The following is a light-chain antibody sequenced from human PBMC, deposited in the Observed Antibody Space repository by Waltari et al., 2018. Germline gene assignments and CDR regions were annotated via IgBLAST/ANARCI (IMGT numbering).Light chain of an antibody. J-gene: IGKJ2*02. Sequence: DIQMTQSPSTLSASVGDRVTITCRASQSISDRLAWYQQKPGKAPKLLDYRASSLESGVPSRFSGSGSGTEFTLTISSLQPDDFATYYCQQYDNYFSNFGQGTKLEIK. V-gene: IGKV1-5*03. CDR3: QQYDNYFSN. CDR1: QSISDR. CDR2: RAS.